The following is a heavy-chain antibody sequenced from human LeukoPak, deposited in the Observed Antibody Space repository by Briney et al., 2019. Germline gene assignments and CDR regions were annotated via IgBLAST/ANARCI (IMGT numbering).Heavy chain of an antibody. J-gene: IGHJ4*02. CDR1: GFTFSSYS. D-gene: IGHD2-15*01. Sequence: GGSLRLSCAASGFTFSSYSMNWVRQAPGQGLEWVSSISSSSSSIYYADSVKGRFTISRDNAKNSLYLQMNSLRAEDTAVYYCARGYCSGGSCYPYYFDYWGQGTLVTVSS. V-gene: IGHV3-21*01. CDR3: ARGYCSGGSCYPYYFDY. CDR2: ISSSSSSI.